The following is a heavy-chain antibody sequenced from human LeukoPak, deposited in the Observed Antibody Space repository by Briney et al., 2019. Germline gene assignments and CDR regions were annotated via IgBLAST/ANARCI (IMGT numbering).Heavy chain of an antibody. J-gene: IGHJ4*02. CDR2: TYADGYT. CDR3: ARGLRHCDRTSCFQPFDC. D-gene: IGHD2-2*01. Sequence: PGGSLRLSCAASGFTFSSYSMNWVRQAPGKGLGWVSITYADGYTFYADSVKGRFTISRDSSKNTLCLQMNSLRAEDTAMYYCARGLRHCDRTSCFQPFDCWGQGTLVTVSS. V-gene: IGHV3-53*01. CDR1: GFTFSSYS.